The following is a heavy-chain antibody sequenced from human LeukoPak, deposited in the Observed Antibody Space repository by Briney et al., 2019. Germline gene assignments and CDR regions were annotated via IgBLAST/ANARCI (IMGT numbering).Heavy chain of an antibody. CDR2: ISYDGSNK. D-gene: IGHD4-17*01. V-gene: IGHV3-30-3*01. J-gene: IGHJ4*02. CDR1: GFTFSSYA. CDR3: ARDPLPPTVTTFSYLDY. Sequence: PGGSLRLSCAASGFTFSSYAMHWVRQAPGKGLEWVAVISYDGSNKYYADSVKGRFTISRDNSKNTLYLQMNSLRAEDTAVYYCARDPLPPTVTTFSYLDYWGQGTLVTVSS.